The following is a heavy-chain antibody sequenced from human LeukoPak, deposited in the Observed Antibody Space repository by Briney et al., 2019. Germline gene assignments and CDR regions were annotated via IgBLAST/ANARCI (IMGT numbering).Heavy chain of an antibody. V-gene: IGHV3-7*01. J-gene: IGHJ4*02. CDR3: ARAASSGTVDY. Sequence: GGSLRLSCAVSGFSFSSYAMSWVRQAPGKGLEWVANINQDGTEKYYVDSVKGRFTISRDNAKNSLYLQMNSLRAEDTAVYFCARAASSGTVDYWGQGTLVTVSS. CDR2: INQDGTEK. D-gene: IGHD6-13*01. CDR1: GFSFSSYA.